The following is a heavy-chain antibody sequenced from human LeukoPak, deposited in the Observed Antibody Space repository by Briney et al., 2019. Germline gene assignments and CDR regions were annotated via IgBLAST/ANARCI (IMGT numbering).Heavy chain of an antibody. Sequence: SETLSLTCAVYGGSFSGYYWNWIRQPPGKGLEWIGEINHSGSTYYNPSLKSRVTISVDKSKNQFSLKLSSVTAADTAVYYCARAGRWYFDLWGRGTLVTVSS. D-gene: IGHD2-15*01. CDR3: ARAGRWYFDL. CDR1: GGSFSGYY. CDR2: INHSGST. J-gene: IGHJ2*01. V-gene: IGHV4-34*01.